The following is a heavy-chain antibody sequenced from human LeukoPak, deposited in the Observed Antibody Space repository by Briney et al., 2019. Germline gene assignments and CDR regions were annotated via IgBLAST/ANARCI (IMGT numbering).Heavy chain of an antibody. D-gene: IGHD3-10*01. Sequence: ASLKVSCKASGYTFTTYDINWVRQATGQGLEWMGWMNPNSGNTGYAQNYQGRVTMTRNTSMSTAYMELCSLRSEDTAVYYCARANYYGSGKKDLDYWGQGTLVTVSS. CDR1: GYTFTTYD. J-gene: IGHJ4*02. V-gene: IGHV1-8*01. CDR2: MNPNSGNT. CDR3: ARANYYGSGKKDLDY.